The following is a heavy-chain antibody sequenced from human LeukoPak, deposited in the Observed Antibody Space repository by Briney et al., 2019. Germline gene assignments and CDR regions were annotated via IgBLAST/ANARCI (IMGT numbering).Heavy chain of an antibody. V-gene: IGHV3-33*01. J-gene: IGHJ4*02. D-gene: IGHD1-26*01. CDR3: ATGHIVGPNDY. CDR2: IWYDGSNN. Sequence: GRSLRLSCAVSGFNFSHYGMHWVRQAPGKGLEWVAIIWYDGSNNYYADSVKGRFTISRDNSKNTLYLQMNSLRAEDTAVYYCATGHIVGPNDYWGQGTLVTVSS. CDR1: GFNFSHYG.